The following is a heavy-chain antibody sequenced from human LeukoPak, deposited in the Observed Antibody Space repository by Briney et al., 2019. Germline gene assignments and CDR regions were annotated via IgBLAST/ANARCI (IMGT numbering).Heavy chain of an antibody. V-gene: IGHV4-39*07. CDR3: ARRYCSGGSCYSRYFGWFDP. D-gene: IGHD2-15*01. CDR2: IYYSGST. J-gene: IGHJ5*02. CDR1: GGSISSSSYY. Sequence: SETLSLTCTVSGGSISSSSYYWGWIRQPPGKGLEWIGSIYYSGSTYYNPSLKSRVTISVDTSKNQFSLKLSSVTAADTAVYYCARRYCSGGSCYSRYFGWFDPWGQGTLVTVSS.